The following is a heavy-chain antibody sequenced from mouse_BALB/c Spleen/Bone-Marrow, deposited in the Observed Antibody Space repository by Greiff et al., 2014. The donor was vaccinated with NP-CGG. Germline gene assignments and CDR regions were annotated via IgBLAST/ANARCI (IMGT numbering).Heavy chain of an antibody. CDR2: INSGSSTI. V-gene: IGHV5-17*02. CDR3: TRGGNWDDFDY. D-gene: IGHD4-1*01. J-gene: IGHJ2*01. Sequence: EVKLVESGGGLVQPGGSRKLSCAASGFTFSSFGMHWVRQAPEKGLEWVAYINSGSSTIYYADTVKGRFTISRDNPKNTLFLQMTSLRSEDTAMYYCTRGGNWDDFDYWGQGTTFAVSS. CDR1: GFTFSSFG.